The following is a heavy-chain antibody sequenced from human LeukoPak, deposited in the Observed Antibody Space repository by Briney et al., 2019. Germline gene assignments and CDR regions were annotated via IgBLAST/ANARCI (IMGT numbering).Heavy chain of an antibody. D-gene: IGHD3-3*01. CDR2: ISYDGSNK. V-gene: IGHV3-30-3*01. CDR1: GFTFSSYA. Sequence: GGSLRLSCAASGFTFSSYAMSWVRQAPGKGLGWVAVISYDGSNKYYADSVKGRFTISRDNSKNTLYLQMNSLRAEDTAVYYCARDRKRTAYYDFWSGYYFQHWGQGTLVTVSS. CDR3: ARDRKRTAYYDFWSGYYFQH. J-gene: IGHJ1*01.